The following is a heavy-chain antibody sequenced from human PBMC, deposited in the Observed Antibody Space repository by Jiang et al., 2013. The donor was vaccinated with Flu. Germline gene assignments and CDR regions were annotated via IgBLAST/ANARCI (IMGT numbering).Heavy chain of an antibody. D-gene: IGHD3-10*01. CDR1: GGSISTSYVY. V-gene: IGHV4-39*07. CDR2: IYYSGNA. Sequence: LLKPSETLSLTCTVSGGSISTSYVYWGWIRQSPEKGLEWMGTIYYSGNAYYNPSLKSRLTMSVDTSENQFSLKLSSVTAADTALYYCTRGRSLGSAHYYYGMDVWGQGTTVTVSS. CDR3: TRGRSLGSAHYYYGMDV. J-gene: IGHJ6*02.